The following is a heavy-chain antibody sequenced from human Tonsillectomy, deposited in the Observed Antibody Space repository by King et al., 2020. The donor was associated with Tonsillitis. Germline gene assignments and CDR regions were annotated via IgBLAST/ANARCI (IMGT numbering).Heavy chain of an antibody. Sequence: QLVQSGAEVKKPGASVKVSCKASGYTFTGYYIHWVRQAPGQGLEWMGWIPPNRGGTNYAQRFQGRGTMTRDTSIRIAYMELSRLRSDDTAVYYCARDLGYSGYDGAFNIWGQGTMVTVSS. CDR1: GYTFTGYY. V-gene: IGHV1-2*02. CDR3: ARDLGYSGYDGAFNI. CDR2: IPPNRGGT. D-gene: IGHD5-12*01. J-gene: IGHJ3*02.